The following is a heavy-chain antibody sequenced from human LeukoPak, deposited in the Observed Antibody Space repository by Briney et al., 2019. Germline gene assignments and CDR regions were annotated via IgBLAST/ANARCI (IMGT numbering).Heavy chain of an antibody. V-gene: IGHV1-69*01. Sequence: SVKVSCKASGGTFSSYAISWVRQAPGQGLEWMGGIIPIFGTANYAQKFQGRVTITADESTSTAYMELSSLRSEDTAVYYCATLSFDCSGGSCSYNWFDPWGQGTLVTVSS. CDR1: GGTFSSYA. D-gene: IGHD2-15*01. J-gene: IGHJ5*02. CDR3: ATLSFDCSGGSCSYNWFDP. CDR2: IIPIFGTA.